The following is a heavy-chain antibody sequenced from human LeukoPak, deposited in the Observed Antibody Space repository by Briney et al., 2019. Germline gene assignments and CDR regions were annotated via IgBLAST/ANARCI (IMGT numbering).Heavy chain of an antibody. CDR1: GGSISSSSYY. Sequence: SETLSLTCTVSGGSISSSSYYWGWIRQPPGKGLEWIGSIYYSGSTYYNPSLKSRVTISVDTSKNQFSLKLSSVTAADTAVYYCATPSITIFSALYYWGQRAPVSLSS. CDR2: IYYSGST. CDR3: ATPSITIFSALYY. D-gene: IGHD3-9*01. V-gene: IGHV4-39*01. J-gene: IGHJ4*02.